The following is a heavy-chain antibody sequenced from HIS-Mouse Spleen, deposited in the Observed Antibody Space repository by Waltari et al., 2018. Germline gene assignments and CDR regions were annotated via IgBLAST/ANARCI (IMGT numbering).Heavy chain of an antibody. V-gene: IGHV3-30*18. D-gene: IGHD6-13*01. CDR1: GFTFSSYG. J-gene: IGHJ4*02. CDR3: AKRQHSVDY. CDR2: ISYDGSNK. Sequence: QVQLVESGGGVVQPGRSLRLSCAASGFTFSSYGMHWVRQAPGKGLEWVAVISYDGSNKYYADSVKGRFTISRDNSKNTLYLQMNSLRAEDTAVYYCAKRQHSVDYWGQGTLVTVSS.